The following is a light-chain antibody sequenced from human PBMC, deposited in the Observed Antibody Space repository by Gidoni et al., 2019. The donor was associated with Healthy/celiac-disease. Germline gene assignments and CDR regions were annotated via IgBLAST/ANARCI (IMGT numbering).Light chain of an antibody. CDR2: EVS. Sequence: QSALTQPASVSGSPGQSITISCTGTSSDVGSYNLVSWYQQHPGKAPKLILYEVSKRPSGVSTRFSGSKSANTASLTISGLQAEDEADYYCCSSAGSSTQGYVFGTGTKVTVL. CDR3: CSSAGSSTQGYV. V-gene: IGLV2-23*02. CDR1: SSDVGSYNL. J-gene: IGLJ1*01.